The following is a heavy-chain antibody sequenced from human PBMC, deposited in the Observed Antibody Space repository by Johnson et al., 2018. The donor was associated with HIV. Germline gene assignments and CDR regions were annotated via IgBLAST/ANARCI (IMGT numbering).Heavy chain of an antibody. J-gene: IGHJ3*02. V-gene: IGHV3-7*04. CDR3: ARGGGSSWSDAFDI. Sequence: VQLVESGGGLVQPGGSLRLSCAASGFTFSSYWMSWVRQAPGKGLEWVANIKQDGSEKYYVDSVKGRFTISRDNAKNSLYLQMNSLRAEDTAVYYCARGGGSSWSDAFDIWGQGTMVTVSS. CDR2: IKQDGSEK. CDR1: GFTFSSYW. D-gene: IGHD6-13*01.